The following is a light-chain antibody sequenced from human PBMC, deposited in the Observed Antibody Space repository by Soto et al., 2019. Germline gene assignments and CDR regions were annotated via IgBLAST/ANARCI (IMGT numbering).Light chain of an antibody. Sequence: EIVMTQSPATLSVSPGERATLSCRASQSISSNLAWYQQKPGQAPRLLMFRTSSRATGFPARFSGSGSGTEFHLPISSLQSEDFGVYYCRQYNNWPRATFGGGTKVEIK. CDR1: QSISSN. J-gene: IGKJ4*01. CDR3: RQYNNWPRAT. V-gene: IGKV3-15*01. CDR2: RTS.